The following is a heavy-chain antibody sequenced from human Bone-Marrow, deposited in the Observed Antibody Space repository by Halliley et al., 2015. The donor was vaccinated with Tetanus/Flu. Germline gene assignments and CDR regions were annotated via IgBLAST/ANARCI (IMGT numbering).Heavy chain of an antibody. V-gene: IGHV3-64D*09. J-gene: IGHJ5*02. CDR2: IVSNGGST. D-gene: IGHD2-2*01. CDR1: GFTFRNYA. Sequence: SLRLSCSASGFTFRNYAMHWVRQAPGKGLEYVSHIVSNGGSTYYADSVKDRFTISRDNSKNTLYLQMSSLRPEDSAVYYCVKGNGYENWFDPWGQGTLVTVSS. CDR3: VKGNGYENWFDP.